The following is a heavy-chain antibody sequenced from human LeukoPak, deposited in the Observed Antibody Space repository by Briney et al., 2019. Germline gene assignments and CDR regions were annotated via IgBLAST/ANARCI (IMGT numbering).Heavy chain of an antibody. D-gene: IGHD4-17*01. CDR1: GFTFSSYF. CDR2: IYSGGSP. J-gene: IGHJ4*02. V-gene: IGHV3-53*01. Sequence: GGSLRLSCAASGFTFSSYFMSWVRQAPGKGLEWVSVIYSGGSPDYADSAKGRFTISTDNSKNTLYLQMNSLRVEDTAVYYCARLKATVSIHAHFDSWGQGTLVTVSS. CDR3: ARLKATVSIHAHFDS.